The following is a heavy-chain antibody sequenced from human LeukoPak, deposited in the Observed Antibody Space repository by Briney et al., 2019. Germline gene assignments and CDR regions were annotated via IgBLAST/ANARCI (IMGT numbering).Heavy chain of an antibody. CDR3: AKGPYSAFDI. D-gene: IGHD2-15*01. CDR1: GFTVSSNY. CDR2: ISASGGST. J-gene: IGHJ3*02. Sequence: GGSLRLSCAASGFTVSSNYMSWVRQAPGKGLEWFSTISASGGSTYYADSVKGRFTISRDNSKNTLYLQMNSLRAEDTAVYYCAKGPYSAFDIWGQGTMVTVSS. V-gene: IGHV3-23*01.